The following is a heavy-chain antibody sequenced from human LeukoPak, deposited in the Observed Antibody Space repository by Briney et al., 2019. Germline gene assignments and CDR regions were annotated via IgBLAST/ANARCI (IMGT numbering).Heavy chain of an antibody. Sequence: SQTLSLTCAISGDSVSSNSAAWNWIRQSPSRGLEWLGRTYYRSKWYNDYAVSVKGRITINPDTPKNQFSLQLNSVTPEDTAVYYCARFGAPSYYGSGSYYNLWGQGTLVTVSS. CDR3: ARFGAPSYYGSGSYYNL. CDR1: GDSVSSNSAA. CDR2: TYYRSKWYN. J-gene: IGHJ4*02. D-gene: IGHD3-10*01. V-gene: IGHV6-1*01.